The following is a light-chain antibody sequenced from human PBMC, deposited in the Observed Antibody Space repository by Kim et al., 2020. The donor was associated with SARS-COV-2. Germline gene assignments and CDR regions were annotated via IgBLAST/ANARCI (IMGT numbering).Light chain of an antibody. CDR3: NSRDSNDNVV. J-gene: IGLJ2*01. Sequence: VALGQTVRITCQGDSLRSYYATWYQQKPGQAPILVIYGKNNRPSGIPDRFSGSSSGNTASLTITGTQAGDEADYYCNSRDSNDNVVFGGRTKLTVL. V-gene: IGLV3-19*01. CDR2: GKN. CDR1: SLRSYY.